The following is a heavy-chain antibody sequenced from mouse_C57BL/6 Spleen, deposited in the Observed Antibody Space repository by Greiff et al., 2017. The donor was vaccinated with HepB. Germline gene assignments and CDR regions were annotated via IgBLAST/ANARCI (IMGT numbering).Heavy chain of an antibody. V-gene: IGHV1-55*01. Sequence: VKLQESGAELVKPGASVKMSCKASGYTFTSYWITWVKQRPGQGLEWIGDIYPGSGSTNYNEKFKSKATLTVDTSSSTAYMQLSSLTSEDSAVYYCARWDYSTPYYFDYWGQGTTLTVSS. CDR2: IYPGSGST. CDR3: ARWDYSTPYYFDY. D-gene: IGHD2-5*01. CDR1: GYTFTSYW. J-gene: IGHJ2*01.